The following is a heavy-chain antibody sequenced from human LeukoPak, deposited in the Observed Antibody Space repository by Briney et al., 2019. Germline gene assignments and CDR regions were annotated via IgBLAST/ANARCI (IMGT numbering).Heavy chain of an antibody. D-gene: IGHD3-10*01. CDR3: ATRGA. J-gene: IGHJ3*01. V-gene: IGHV3-33*01. CDR2: IWYDGSND. CDR1: GFTFSNYG. Sequence: GGSLRLSCAASGFTFSNYGMHWVRQAPGKGLEWVAVIWYDGSNDYYADSVKGRFTISRDNSKNTLYLQMNSLRAEDTAVYYCATRGAWGQGTMVTVSS.